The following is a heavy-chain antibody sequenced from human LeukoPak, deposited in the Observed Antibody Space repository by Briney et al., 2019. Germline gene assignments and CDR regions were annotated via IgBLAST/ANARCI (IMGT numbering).Heavy chain of an antibody. V-gene: IGHV1-69*05. Sequence: GASVKVSCKASGGTFSSYAISWVRQAPGQGLERMGGIIPIFGTANYAQKFQGRVTITTDESTSTAYVELSSLRSEDTAVYYCATTPISLRITMVRGVTKLYYFDYWGQGTLVTVSS. CDR2: IIPIFGTA. CDR1: GGTFSSYA. CDR3: ATTPISLRITMVRGVTKLYYFDY. J-gene: IGHJ4*02. D-gene: IGHD3-10*01.